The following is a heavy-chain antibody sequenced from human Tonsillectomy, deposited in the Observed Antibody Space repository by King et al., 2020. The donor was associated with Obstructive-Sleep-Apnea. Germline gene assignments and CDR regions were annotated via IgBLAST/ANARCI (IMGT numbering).Heavy chain of an antibody. CDR3: AREVSDDSSSYYDSYGLDV. J-gene: IGHJ6*02. CDR1: GGSISSRSFY. Sequence: LQLQESGPGLVKPSETLSLTCTVSGGSISSRSFYWGWIRQPPGKGLEWIGSIYFSGSTYYNPSLKSRVTISVDTSKNQFSLKLSAETAADTAVCDCAREVSDDSSSYYDSYGLDVWGQGTTVTVSS. V-gene: IGHV4-39*07. D-gene: IGHD3-22*01. CDR2: IYFSGST.